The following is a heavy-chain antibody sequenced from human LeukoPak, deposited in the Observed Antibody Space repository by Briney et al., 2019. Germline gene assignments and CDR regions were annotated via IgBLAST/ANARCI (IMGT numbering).Heavy chain of an antibody. CDR1: GGSISSGGYS. D-gene: IGHD6-13*01. CDR2: IYYSGST. Sequence: PSETPSLTCTVSGGSISSGGYSWSWIRQHPGKGLEWIGYIYYSGSTYYNPSLKSRVTISVDTSKNQFSLKLSSVTAADTAVYYCARDGSSSWYIDVGWFDPWGQGTLVTVSS. V-gene: IGHV4-31*03. CDR3: ARDGSSSWYIDVGWFDP. J-gene: IGHJ5*02.